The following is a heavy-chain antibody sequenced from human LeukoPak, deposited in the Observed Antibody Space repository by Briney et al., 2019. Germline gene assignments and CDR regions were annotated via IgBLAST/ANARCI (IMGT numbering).Heavy chain of an antibody. CDR1: GGSISSYY. V-gene: IGHV4-59*08. CDR3: ARQSYYYGMDV. CDR2: IYYSGST. Sequence: SETLSLTCTVSGGSISSYYWSWIRQPPGKGLEWIGYIYYSGSTNYNPSLKSRVTISVDTSKNQFSLKLSSVTAADTAVYYCARQSYYYGMDVWGQGTTVTVSS. J-gene: IGHJ6*02.